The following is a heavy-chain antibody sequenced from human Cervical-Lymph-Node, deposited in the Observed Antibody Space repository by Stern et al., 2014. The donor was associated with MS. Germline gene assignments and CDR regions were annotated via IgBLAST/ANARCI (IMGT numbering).Heavy chain of an antibody. V-gene: IGHV3-30*01. CDR3: ARRYGYFDY. CDR1: GFTFSSYV. J-gene: IGHJ4*02. Sequence: VQLVESGGGVVQPGRSLRLSCAASGFTFSSYVMHGGRQAPGKGLDWVAAISSDGSNKYYADSVKGRFIISRDNSKNTLYLQMNSLRTEDTAVYYCARRYGYFDYWGQGTLVTVSS. D-gene: IGHD3-9*01. CDR2: ISSDGSNK.